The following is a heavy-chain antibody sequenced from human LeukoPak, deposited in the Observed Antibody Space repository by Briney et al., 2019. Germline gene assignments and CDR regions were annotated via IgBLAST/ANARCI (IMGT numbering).Heavy chain of an antibody. CDR1: GFTFSNAW. J-gene: IGHJ6*03. V-gene: IGHV3-15*01. CDR2: IKSKTDGGTT. Sequence: PGGSLRLSCAASGFTFSNAWMSWVRQAPGKGLEWVGRIKSKTDGGTTDYAAPVKGRFTISRDDSKNTLYLQMNSLKTEDTAVYYCTTDRRFDSWSGYWDYYYYMDVWGKGTTVTVSS. D-gene: IGHD3-3*01. CDR3: TTDRRFDSWSGYWDYYYYMDV.